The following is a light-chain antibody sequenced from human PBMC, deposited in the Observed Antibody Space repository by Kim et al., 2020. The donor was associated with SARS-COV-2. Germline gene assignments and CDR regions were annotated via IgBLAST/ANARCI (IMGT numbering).Light chain of an antibody. CDR3: QQYGSSPLT. CDR2: GAC. CDR1: QSVTCA. J-gene: IGKJ4*01. V-gene: IGKV3-20*01. Sequence: LAQGETATLSGRASQSVTCALAWYQQSPGQAPRLLIYGACSSATGIPDRFSGSGSGTAFTLTISRLEAEDFAVYYCQQYGSSPLTFGGGTKVDIK.